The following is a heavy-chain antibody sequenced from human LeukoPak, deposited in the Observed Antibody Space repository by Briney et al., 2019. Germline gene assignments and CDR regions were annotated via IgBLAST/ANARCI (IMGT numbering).Heavy chain of an antibody. CDR1: GFSLTTSGVG. D-gene: IGHD1-7*01. CDR2: IYWDDDK. J-gene: IGHJ4*02. CDR3: AHRLDQRTNWNYGNFDY. V-gene: IGHV2-5*02. Sequence: SGPTLLKPTQTLTLTCTFSGFSLTTSGVGVGWIRQPPGKALEWLALIYWDDDKRYSPSLRNRLSITKDTSKNQVVLTMTNVDPVDTATYYCAHRLDQRTNWNYGNFDYWGQGTLVTVPS.